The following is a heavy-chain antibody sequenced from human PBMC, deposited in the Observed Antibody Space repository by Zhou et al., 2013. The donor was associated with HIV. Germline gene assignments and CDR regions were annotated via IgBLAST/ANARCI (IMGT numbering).Heavy chain of an antibody. CDR3: ARDWGSIAAAGWVPGVDY. V-gene: IGHV1-18*01. D-gene: IGHD6-13*01. CDR1: GYTFTNYG. Sequence: QVQLVQSGAEVKKPGASVKVSCKASGYTFTNYGFTWVRQAPGQGLEWMGWISAYNANTNYAQKLQGRVTMTTDTSTSTAYMELRSLRSDDTAVYYCARDWGSIAAAGWVPGVDYVGPGNPGHRLL. J-gene: IGHJ4*02. CDR2: ISAYNANT.